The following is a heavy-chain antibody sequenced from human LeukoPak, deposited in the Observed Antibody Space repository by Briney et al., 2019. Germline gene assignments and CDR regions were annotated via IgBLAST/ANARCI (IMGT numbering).Heavy chain of an antibody. V-gene: IGHV4-59*08. J-gene: IGHJ3*02. CDR1: GGSISSYY. D-gene: IGHD2-2*01. CDR3: ARSYCSSTSCYRDAFDI. Sequence: SETLSLTCTVSGGSISSYYWSWIRQPPGKGLEWIGYIYYGGNTNYNPSLKSRVTISLDTSKNQFSLKLSSVTAADTAVYYCARSYCSSTSCYRDAFDIWGQGTMVTVSS. CDR2: IYYGGNT.